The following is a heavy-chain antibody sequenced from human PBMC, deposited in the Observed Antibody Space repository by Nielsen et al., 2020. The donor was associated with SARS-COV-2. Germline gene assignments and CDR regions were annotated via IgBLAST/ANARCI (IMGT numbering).Heavy chain of an antibody. D-gene: IGHD4-23*01. J-gene: IGHJ6*03. Sequence: SETLSLTCTVSGGSISSSSYYWGWIRQPPGKGLEWIGEINHSGSTNYNPSLKSRVTISVDTSKNQFSLKLSSVTAADTAVYYCARVRAVRRFDYYYMDVWGKGTTVTVSS. V-gene: IGHV4-39*07. CDR1: GGSISSSSYY. CDR2: INHSGST. CDR3: ARVRAVRRFDYYYMDV.